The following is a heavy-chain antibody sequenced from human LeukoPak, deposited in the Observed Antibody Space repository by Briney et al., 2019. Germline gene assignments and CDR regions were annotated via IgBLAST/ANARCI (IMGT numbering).Heavy chain of an antibody. CDR2: ITNSGST. CDR1: GASITSYY. Sequence: PLETLSLTCTVSGASITSYYWGWIRQPPVKGLEWIGSITNSGSTNYNPSLKSRVTISLDTSKNQFSLKLSSVTAADTAVYYCARRFLGVEFDYWGQGTLVTVSS. V-gene: IGHV4-59*01. J-gene: IGHJ4*02. CDR3: ARRFLGVEFDY. D-gene: IGHD3-3*01.